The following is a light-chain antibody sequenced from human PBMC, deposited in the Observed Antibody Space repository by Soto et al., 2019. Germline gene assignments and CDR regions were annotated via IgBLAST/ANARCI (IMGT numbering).Light chain of an antibody. CDR1: SSDVGRYNH. Sequence: QSALTQPASVSVSPGQSITISCTGTSSDVGRYNHVSWYQHHPGRAPKLIISEVSNRPSGVSNRFSGSKSGYTASLTISGLQAEDEADYYCNSHTSGDFRVFGTGTKVTVL. CDR2: EVS. J-gene: IGLJ1*01. V-gene: IGLV2-14*01. CDR3: NSHTSGDFRV.